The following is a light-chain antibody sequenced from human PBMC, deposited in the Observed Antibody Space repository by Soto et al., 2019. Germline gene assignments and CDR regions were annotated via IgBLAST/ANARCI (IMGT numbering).Light chain of an antibody. J-gene: IGKJ1*01. CDR1: QSISSW. Sequence: DIQITRSPSTLSASVGARVTITCRASQSISSWLAWYQQKPGKAPKLLIHKASSLESGVPSRFSGSGSGTEFTLTSSILQPDDVATYYCQQYNSYSRTFGQGTKVDIK. V-gene: IGKV1-5*03. CDR2: KAS. CDR3: QQYNSYSRT.